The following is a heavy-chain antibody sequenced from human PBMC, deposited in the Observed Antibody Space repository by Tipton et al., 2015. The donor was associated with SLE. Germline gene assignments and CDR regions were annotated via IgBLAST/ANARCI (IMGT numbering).Heavy chain of an antibody. D-gene: IGHD6-19*01. Sequence: SSYYWGWVRQAPGKGLEWVSVFYSGGTTNYADSVKGRFTISRDSSKNTLYLQMNSLRAEDTAVYYCATIAVAATDYWGQGTLVTVSS. V-gene: IGHV3-53*01. CDR1: SSYY. CDR2: FYSGGTT. J-gene: IGHJ4*02. CDR3: ATIAVAATDY.